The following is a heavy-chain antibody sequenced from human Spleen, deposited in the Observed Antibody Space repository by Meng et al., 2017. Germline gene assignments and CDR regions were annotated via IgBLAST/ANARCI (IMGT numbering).Heavy chain of an antibody. CDR2: ISHDGST. CDR3: ARGPTTMAHDFDY. Sequence: QVKLQQWGAGLLKPSETLSLTCAVYGGSFRDYYWSWVRQPPGKGLEWIGDISHDGSTYYNPSLKSRVTISVDTSQNNLSLKLSSVTAADSAVYYCARGPTTMAHDFDYWGQGTLVTVSS. J-gene: IGHJ4*02. D-gene: IGHD4-11*01. V-gene: IGHV4-34*01. CDR1: GGSFRDYY.